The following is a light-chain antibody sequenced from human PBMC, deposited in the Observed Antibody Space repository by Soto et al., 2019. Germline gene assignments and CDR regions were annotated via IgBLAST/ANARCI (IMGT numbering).Light chain of an antibody. J-gene: IGKJ2*01. CDR2: KAT. CDR3: QQYNDFQYA. CDR1: QIIGSW. Sequence: DIQMTQSPSTLSASVGDGVTITCRASQIIGSWLAWYQQKPGKAPKLLIYKATNLQSGVPSRFSGSGSGTDFSLTISSLQPEDSATYFCQQYNDFQYAFGPGKKLEL. V-gene: IGKV1-5*03.